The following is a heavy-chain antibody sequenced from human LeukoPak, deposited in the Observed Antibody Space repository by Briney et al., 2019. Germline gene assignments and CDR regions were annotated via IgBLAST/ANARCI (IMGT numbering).Heavy chain of an antibody. CDR1: GGSISSYY. Sequence: SETLSLTCTVSGGSISSYYWSWIRQPPGKGLEWIGYIYYSGSTYYNPSLKSRVTISVDTSKNQFSLKLSSVTAADTAVYYCARRGRGGYYFDYWGQGTLVTVSS. J-gene: IGHJ4*02. V-gene: IGHV4-59*04. CDR3: ARRGRGGYYFDY. CDR2: IYYSGST. D-gene: IGHD3-10*01.